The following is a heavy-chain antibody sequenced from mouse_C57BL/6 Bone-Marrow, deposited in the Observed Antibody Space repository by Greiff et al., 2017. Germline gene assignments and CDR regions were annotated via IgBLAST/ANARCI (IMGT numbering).Heavy chain of an antibody. CDR2: IRSKSNNYAT. J-gene: IGHJ4*01. V-gene: IGHV10-1*01. CDR1: GFSFNTYA. Sequence: EVHLVESGGGLVQPKGSLKLSCAASGFSFNTYAMNWVRQAPGKGLEWVARIRSKSNNYATYYADSVKDRFTISRDDSENMLYLQMNNLKTEDTAMYYCVGHGGGMDYWGQGTSVTVSS. CDR3: VGHGGGMDY.